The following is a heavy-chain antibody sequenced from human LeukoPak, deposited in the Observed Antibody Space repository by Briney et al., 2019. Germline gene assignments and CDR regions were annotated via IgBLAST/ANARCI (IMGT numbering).Heavy chain of an antibody. V-gene: IGHV3-53*01. D-gene: IGHD3-22*01. J-gene: IGHJ4*02. CDR3: ARAVSSGYDPFDY. CDR2: IYSGGST. CDR1: GFTVSSNY. Sequence: GGSLRLSCAASGFTVSSNYMSWVRQAPGKGLEWVSVIYSGGSTYYADSVKGRFTISRDNSKNTLYLQMNSLRAEDTAVYCCARAVSSGYDPFDYWGQGTLVTVSS.